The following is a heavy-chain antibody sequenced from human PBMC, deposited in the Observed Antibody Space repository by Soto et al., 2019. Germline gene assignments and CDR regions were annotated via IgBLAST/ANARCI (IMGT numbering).Heavy chain of an antibody. CDR3: ASSSKALGRSVYVGSPDY. Sequence: EVQLVETGGGLIQPGGSLRLSCAVSGFTVSSSYMSWVRQTPQKGLEWISIIYADSGTFYADSVKGRFTISRDNPKNILYLQMNSRRAEDKAVYYCASSSKALGRSVYVGSPDYWGQGTLVTVSS. J-gene: IGHJ4*02. V-gene: IGHV3-53*02. CDR1: GFTVSSSY. D-gene: IGHD1-26*01. CDR2: IYADSGT.